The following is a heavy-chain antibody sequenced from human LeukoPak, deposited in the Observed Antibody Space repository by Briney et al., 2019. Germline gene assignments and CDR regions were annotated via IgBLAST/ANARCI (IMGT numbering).Heavy chain of an antibody. D-gene: IGHD3-22*01. CDR3: ASRIYDSSGFFDY. Sequence: SETLSLTCAVYGGSFSGYYWSWIRQPPGKGLEWIGEINHSGSTNYNPSLKSQVTISVDTSKNQFSLKLSSVTAADTAVYYCASRIYDSSGFFDYWGQRTLVTVSS. J-gene: IGHJ4*02. V-gene: IGHV4-34*01. CDR1: GGSFSGYY. CDR2: INHSGST.